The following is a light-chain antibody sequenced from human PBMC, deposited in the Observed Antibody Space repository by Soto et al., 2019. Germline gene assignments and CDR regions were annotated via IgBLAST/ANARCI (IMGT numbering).Light chain of an antibody. J-gene: IGKJ1*01. CDR1: QSVSSSY. CDR2: GAS. Sequence: EIVLTQSPGTLSLSPGERATLSCRASQSVSSSYLAWYQQKPGQAPSLLIYGASSRATGIPDRFSGSGSGTDFTLTIRRLGPEDCAVYYCQQYGSSPWTFGQGTKVEIK. V-gene: IGKV3-20*01. CDR3: QQYGSSPWT.